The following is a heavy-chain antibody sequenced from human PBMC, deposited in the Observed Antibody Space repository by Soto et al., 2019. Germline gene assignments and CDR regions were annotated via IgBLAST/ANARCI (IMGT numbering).Heavy chain of an antibody. CDR1: GFTFSSYA. CDR3: ARDPMGRYYGSGSYYFDY. V-gene: IGHV3-30-3*01. J-gene: IGHJ4*02. CDR2: ISYGGSNK. D-gene: IGHD3-10*01. Sequence: QVQLVESGGGVVQPGRSLRLSCAASGFTFSSYAMHWVRQAPGKGLEWVAVISYGGSNKYYADSVKGRFTISRDNSKNTLYLQMNSLRAEDTAVYYCARDPMGRYYGSGSYYFDYWGQGTLVTVSS.